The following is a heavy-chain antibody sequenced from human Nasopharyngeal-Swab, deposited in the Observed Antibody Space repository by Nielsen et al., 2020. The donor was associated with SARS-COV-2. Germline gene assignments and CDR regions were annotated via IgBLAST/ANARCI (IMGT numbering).Heavy chain of an antibody. J-gene: IGHJ4*02. V-gene: IGHV4-39*01. Sequence: GSLRLSCTVSGGSISSSSYFWGWIRQPPGKGLECIGTIYYSGSTYYNPSLKSRVTISVDTSKNQFSLRLSSVTAADTAVYYCASSDYDFWSTYYVYYFDYWGQGALVTVSS. D-gene: IGHD3-3*01. CDR1: GGSISSSSYF. CDR3: ASSDYDFWSTYYVYYFDY. CDR2: IYYSGST.